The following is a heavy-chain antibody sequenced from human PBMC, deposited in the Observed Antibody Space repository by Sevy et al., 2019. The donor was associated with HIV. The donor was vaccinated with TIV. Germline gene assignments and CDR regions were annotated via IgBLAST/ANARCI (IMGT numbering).Heavy chain of an antibody. V-gene: IGHV4-38-2*02. CDR2: IYHSGST. Sequence: SETLSLTCAVSGYSISSGYYWGWIQQPPGKGLEWIGSIYHSGSTYYNPSLKSRVTISVDTSKNQFSLKLSSVTAADTAVYYCAREYIDSSGYYWDYWGQGTLVTVSS. J-gene: IGHJ4*02. CDR3: AREYIDSSGYYWDY. CDR1: GYSISSGYY. D-gene: IGHD3-22*01.